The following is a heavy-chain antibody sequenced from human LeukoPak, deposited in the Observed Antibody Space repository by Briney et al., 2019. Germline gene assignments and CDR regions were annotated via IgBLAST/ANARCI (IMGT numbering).Heavy chain of an antibody. D-gene: IGHD3-9*01. Sequence: GRSLRLSCAASGFTFSSYGMHWVRQAPGKGLEWVAVISYDGSNKYYADSVKGRFTISRDNSKNTLYLQMNSLRAEDTAVYYCAKDRAPLRYFDWLLNYWGQGTLVTVSS. J-gene: IGHJ4*02. CDR1: GFTFSSYG. CDR3: AKDRAPLRYFDWLLNY. CDR2: ISYDGSNK. V-gene: IGHV3-30*18.